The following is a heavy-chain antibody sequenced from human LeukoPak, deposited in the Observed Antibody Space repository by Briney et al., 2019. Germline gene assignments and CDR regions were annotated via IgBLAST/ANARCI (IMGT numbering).Heavy chain of an antibody. CDR3: AKPISGGLAVSADWFDP. CDR2: INSISINT. J-gene: IGHJ5*02. CDR1: GFTLRSYD. V-gene: IGHV3-23*05. D-gene: IGHD6-19*01. Sequence: GGSLRLSCAASGFTLRSYDMRWVREAPGKGVQWVSTINSISINTYYADSVTGPFTISSHNSISTLYLQLNSLRAEDTAISFCAKPISGGLAVSADWFDPWGQGTLVIVSS.